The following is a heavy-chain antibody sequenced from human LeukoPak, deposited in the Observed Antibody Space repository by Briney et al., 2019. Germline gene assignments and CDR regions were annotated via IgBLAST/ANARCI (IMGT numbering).Heavy chain of an antibody. CDR2: IKEDGSEE. Sequence: PGGSLRLSCAASGFNFNTFWMTWVRQAPGKGLEWVANIKEDGSEEYYVDSVKGRFTISGDNAKNSLYLQMNSLRAEDTAVYYCARPRYCSSISCYFHAFDVWGQGTMVTVSS. V-gene: IGHV3-7*01. D-gene: IGHD2-2*01. CDR3: ARPRYCSSISCYFHAFDV. CDR1: GFNFNTFW. J-gene: IGHJ3*01.